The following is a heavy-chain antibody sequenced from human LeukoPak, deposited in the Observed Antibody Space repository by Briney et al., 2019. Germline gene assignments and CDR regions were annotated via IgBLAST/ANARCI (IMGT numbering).Heavy chain of an antibody. CDR1: GFTFSSHW. J-gene: IGHJ4*02. V-gene: IGHV3-7*01. Sequence: GGSLRLSCAASGFTFSSHWMTWIRQAPGKGLEWVASIKKDVGEKFYVDSVKGRFTNSRDNAKNSLYLHMNSLRVEDTAVYYCAKDGGYCSSTSCYEVGYWGQGTLVTVSS. D-gene: IGHD2-2*01. CDR2: IKKDVGEK. CDR3: AKDGGYCSSTSCYEVGY.